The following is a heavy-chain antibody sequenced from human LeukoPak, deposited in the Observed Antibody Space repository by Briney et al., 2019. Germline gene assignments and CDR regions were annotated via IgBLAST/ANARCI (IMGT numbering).Heavy chain of an antibody. CDR3: ARALSSLNYMDV. Sequence: SETLSLSCTVSAGSISSSSYYWGWIRQPPVKGLEWIGEINHSGSTNYNPSLKSRVTISVDTSKNQFSLKLSSVTAADTAVYYCARALSSLNYMDVWGKGTTVTVSS. V-gene: IGHV4-39*07. D-gene: IGHD6-13*01. CDR1: AGSISSSSYY. J-gene: IGHJ6*03. CDR2: INHSGST.